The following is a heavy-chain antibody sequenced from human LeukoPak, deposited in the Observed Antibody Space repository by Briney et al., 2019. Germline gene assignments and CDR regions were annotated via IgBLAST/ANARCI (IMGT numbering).Heavy chain of an antibody. D-gene: IGHD3-10*01. CDR1: GDSISSSSYY. J-gene: IGHJ3*02. CDR3: ARHVYDDGSAFDI. Sequence: SETLSLTCTVSGDSISSSSYYWGWIRQPPGKGLEWIASIYYSGRTYNNPSLRSRVTISGDTSKNQFSLRLTSVTAADTAVYYCARHVYDDGSAFDIWGQGTMVTVSS. V-gene: IGHV4-39*01. CDR2: IYYSGRT.